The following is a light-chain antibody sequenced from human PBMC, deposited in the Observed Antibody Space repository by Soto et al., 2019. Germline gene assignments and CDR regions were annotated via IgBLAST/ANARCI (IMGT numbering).Light chain of an antibody. CDR2: AAS. Sequence: DIQMTQSPSSLSASVGDRATITCRASQTITNYLNWYQQKPGQAPTLLIYAASTWLSGVPSRFSGGGSGTAVTLTIDSLQPEDFATYYCQQSYSSPWTFGQGTKVEIK. J-gene: IGKJ1*01. CDR3: QQSYSSPWT. V-gene: IGKV1-39*01. CDR1: QTITNY.